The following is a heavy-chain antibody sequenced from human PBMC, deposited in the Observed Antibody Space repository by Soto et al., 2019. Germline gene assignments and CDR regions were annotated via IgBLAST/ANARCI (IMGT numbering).Heavy chain of an antibody. V-gene: IGHV3-11*01. CDR2: ISSSGSTI. CDR1: GFTFSDYY. CDR3: ARNLWSEAGWSVGD. Sequence: GGSLRLSCAASGFTFSDYYMSWIRQAPGKGLEWVSYISSSGSTIYYADSVKGRFTISRDNAKNSLYLQMNSLRAEDTAVYYCARNLWSEAGWSVGDWGQGTLVTVSS. J-gene: IGHJ4*02. D-gene: IGHD2-21*01.